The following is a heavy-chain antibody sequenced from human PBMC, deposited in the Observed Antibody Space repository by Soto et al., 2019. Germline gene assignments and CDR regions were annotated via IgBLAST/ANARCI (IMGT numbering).Heavy chain of an antibody. D-gene: IGHD1-26*01. CDR2: IWHDGSEE. V-gene: IGHV3-33*01. CDR1: ASIFRVWG. J-gene: IGHJ4*02. CDR3: ERDGVGATTYFGSLDY. Sequence: GGPLRLSCAASASIFRVWGMHWVLQAPGKGLEWVAIIWHDGSEEYYEDSVKGRLTISRDNSKNTLYLKMNRMSAEDTDVYYCERDGVGATTYFGSLDYWGQGTLVTVSS.